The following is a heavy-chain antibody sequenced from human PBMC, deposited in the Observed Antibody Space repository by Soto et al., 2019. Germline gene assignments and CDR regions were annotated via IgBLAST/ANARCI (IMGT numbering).Heavy chain of an antibody. V-gene: IGHV4-39*01. J-gene: IGHJ4*02. CDR2: IYYSGST. D-gene: IGHD3-22*01. CDR3: ATHFPDSSGYYLLGLHALVDY. Sequence: SETLSLTCTVSGGSISSSSYYWGWIRQPPGKGLEWIGSIYYSGSTYYNPSLKSRVTISVDTSKNQFSLKLSSVTAADTAVYYCATHFPDSSGYYLLGLHALVDYWGQGTLVTVSS. CDR1: GGSISSSSYY.